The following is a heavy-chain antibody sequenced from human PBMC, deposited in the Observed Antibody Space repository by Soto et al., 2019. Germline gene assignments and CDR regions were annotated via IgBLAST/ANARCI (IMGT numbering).Heavy chain of an antibody. CDR1: GYTFTNYA. J-gene: IGHJ5*02. D-gene: IGHD3-10*01. CDR3: ARFYGSVFAP. CDR2: INAGNGNT. V-gene: IGHV1-3*01. Sequence: ASVKVSCKASGYTFTNYAMHLVRQAPGQRLEWMGWINAGNGNTKYSQKFQGRVTITRDTSASTAYMELSSLRSEDTAVYFCARFYGSVFAPWGQGTLVTVSS.